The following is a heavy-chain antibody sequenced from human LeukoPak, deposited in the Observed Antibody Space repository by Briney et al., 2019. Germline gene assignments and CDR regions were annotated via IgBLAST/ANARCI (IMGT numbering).Heavy chain of an antibody. CDR3: ARDGGGNILTGYYPRFDP. J-gene: IGHJ5*02. CDR1: GGSTSSYY. D-gene: IGHD3-9*01. CDR2: IYYSGST. Sequence: SETLSLTCTVSGGSTSSYYWSWIRQPPGKGLEWIGYIYYSGSTNYNPSLKSRVTISVDTSKNQFSLKLSSVTAADTAVYYCARDGGGNILTGYYPRFDPWGQGTLVTVSS. V-gene: IGHV4-59*01.